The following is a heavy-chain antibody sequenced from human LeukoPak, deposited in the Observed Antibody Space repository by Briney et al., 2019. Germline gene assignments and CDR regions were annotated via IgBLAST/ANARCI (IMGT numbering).Heavy chain of an antibody. CDR3: ARSTHYYDSSGYFDY. CDR1: GYTFTSYY. Sequence: AASVKVSCKASGYTFTSYYMHWVRQAPGQGLEWMGIINPSGGSTSYAQKFQGRVTMTRDMSTSTVYMELSSLRSEDTAVYYCARSTHYYDSSGYFDYWGQGTLVTVSS. CDR2: INPSGGST. V-gene: IGHV1-46*01. J-gene: IGHJ4*02. D-gene: IGHD3-22*01.